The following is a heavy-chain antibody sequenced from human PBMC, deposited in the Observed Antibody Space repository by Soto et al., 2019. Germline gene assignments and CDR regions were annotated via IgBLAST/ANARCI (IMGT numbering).Heavy chain of an antibody. V-gene: IGHV3-21*01. J-gene: IGHJ4*02. CDR1: GFTFSRFG. D-gene: IGHD4-17*01. Sequence: EVQLVESGGGLVTPGGSLRLSCAASGFTFSRFGMIWVRQAPGRGLEWVSSISSSGLDIFYADSVKGRFTISRDNARNSLYLQMNSLRAEDTALYYCARDQPTVTIEYWGQGTLVTVSS. CDR2: ISSSGLDI. CDR3: ARDQPTVTIEY.